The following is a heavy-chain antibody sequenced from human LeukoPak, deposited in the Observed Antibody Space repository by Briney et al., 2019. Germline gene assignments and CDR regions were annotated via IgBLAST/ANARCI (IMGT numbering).Heavy chain of an antibody. D-gene: IGHD1-1*01. Sequence: GGSLRLPCAASGFTFDDYAMHWVRQAPGKGLEWVSLISWDGSTTSYADSVKGRFTISRDNSKDSLYLQMSSLRAEDTALYYCAKKANGLYFDFWGQGTLVTVSS. J-gene: IGHJ4*02. CDR3: AKKANGLYFDF. V-gene: IGHV3-43D*03. CDR1: GFTFDDYA. CDR2: ISWDGSTT.